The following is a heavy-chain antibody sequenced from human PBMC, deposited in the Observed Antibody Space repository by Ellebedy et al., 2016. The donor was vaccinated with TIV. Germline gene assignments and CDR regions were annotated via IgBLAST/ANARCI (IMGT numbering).Heavy chain of an antibody. V-gene: IGHV3-23*01. J-gene: IGHJ4*02. D-gene: IGHD1-26*01. CDR1: GFTFSNFA. CDR2: ITGRGIHT. CDR3: AKEASRSYGSD. Sequence: GGSLRLSXAVSGFTFSNFAMTWVRQAPGKGLEWVSSITGRGIHTYYAESVKGRFTISRDNSENTLYLQMTGLRAEDTAVYYCAKEASRSYGSDWGRGTLVTVSS.